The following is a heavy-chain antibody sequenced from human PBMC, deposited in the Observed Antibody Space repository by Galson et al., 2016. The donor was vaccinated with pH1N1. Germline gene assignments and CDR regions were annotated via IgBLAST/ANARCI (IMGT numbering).Heavy chain of an antibody. V-gene: IGHV3-7*04. CDR2: IKQDGTEK. Sequence: SLRLSCAASGFTFRDYLMSWARQAPGKGLEWVANIKQDGTEKYYVASVKGRFTISRDNAKNSLYLQMNSLRVEDTAVYYCVRAIGAKSAYWGQGTLVTVSS. CDR3: VRAIGAKSAY. D-gene: IGHD4/OR15-4a*01. J-gene: IGHJ4*02. CDR1: GFTFRDYL.